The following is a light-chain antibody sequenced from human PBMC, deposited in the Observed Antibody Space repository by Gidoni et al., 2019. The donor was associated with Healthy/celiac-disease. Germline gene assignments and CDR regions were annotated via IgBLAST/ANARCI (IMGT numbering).Light chain of an antibody. J-gene: IGLJ3*02. CDR3: QSADSSGTYRV. CDR1: ALPKQY. Sequence: SYELTQPPSVSVSPGQTARITCSGDALPKQYAYWSQQKPGQAPVLVRYKDSERPSGIPERFSGSSSGTTVTVTISGVQAEDEADYYCQSADSSGTYRVFGGGTKLTVL. V-gene: IGLV3-25*03. CDR2: KDS.